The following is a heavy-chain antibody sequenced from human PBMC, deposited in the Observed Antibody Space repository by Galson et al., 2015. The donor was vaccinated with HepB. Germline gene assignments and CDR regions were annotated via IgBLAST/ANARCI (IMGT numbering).Heavy chain of an antibody. V-gene: IGHV4-31*11. CDR1: GGSISSGGYY. Sequence: TLSLTCAVSGGSISSGGYYWSWIRQHPGKGLEWIGYIYYSGSTYYNPSLKSRVTISVDTSKNQFSLKLSSVTAADTAVYYCARVLRGRDGYNTYYYYYGMDVWGQGTTVTVSS. D-gene: IGHD5-24*01. CDR2: IYYSGST. CDR3: ARVLRGRDGYNTYYYYYGMDV. J-gene: IGHJ6*02.